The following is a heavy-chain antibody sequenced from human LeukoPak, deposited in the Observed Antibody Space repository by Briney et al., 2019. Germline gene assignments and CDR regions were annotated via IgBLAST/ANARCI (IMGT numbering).Heavy chain of an antibody. CDR1: GGPISSGGYY. J-gene: IGHJ4*02. D-gene: IGHD3-10*01. CDR3: ARVRFGDRRPFDY. CDR2: IYYSGST. V-gene: IGHV4-31*03. Sequence: SSETLSLTCTVSGGPISSGGYYWRWIRQHPGKGLEWIGYIYYSGSTYYNPSLKSRVTISVDTSKNQFSLKLSSVTAADTAVYYCARVRFGDRRPFDYWGQGTLVTVSS.